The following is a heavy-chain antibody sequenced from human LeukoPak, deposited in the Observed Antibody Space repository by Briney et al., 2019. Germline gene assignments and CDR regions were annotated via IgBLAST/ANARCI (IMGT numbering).Heavy chain of an antibody. Sequence: GGSLRLSCAASGFTFSGSAMHWVRQASGKGLEWVGRIRSKANSYATAYAASVKGRFTISRDDSKNTAYLQMNSLKTEDTAVYYCTRQLRYFDWVNDYWGQGTLVTVSS. CDR2: IRSKANSYAT. V-gene: IGHV3-73*01. CDR3: TRQLRYFDWVNDY. D-gene: IGHD3-9*01. CDR1: GFTFSGSA. J-gene: IGHJ4*02.